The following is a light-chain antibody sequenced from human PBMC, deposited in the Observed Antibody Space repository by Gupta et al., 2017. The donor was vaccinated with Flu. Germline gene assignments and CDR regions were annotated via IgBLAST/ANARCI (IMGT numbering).Light chain of an antibody. V-gene: IGLV1-44*01. CDR2: SNN. Sequence: QSVLAQPLSASGTPGQWVTISCSGSSSNIGTNTVNWLQHLPGAAPKLHIYSNNQRPSGVPDRFSGSNSGTSASLAISGLQSEDEADYYCAAWDDSLNGHWVFGGGTKLTVL. CDR1: SSNIGTNT. J-gene: IGLJ3*02. CDR3: AAWDDSLNGHWV.